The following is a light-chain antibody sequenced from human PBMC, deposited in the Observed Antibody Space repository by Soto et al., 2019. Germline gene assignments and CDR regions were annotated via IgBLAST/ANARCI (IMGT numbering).Light chain of an antibody. CDR1: SEHSSYA. Sequence: QLVLTQSPSASASLGASVKLTCTLSSEHSSYAIAWHQQQPEKGPRYLMKLNSDGSHSKGDGIPDRFSGSSSGAERYLTISSLQSEDEADYYCQTWGTGVVFGGGTKLTVL. CDR3: QTWGTGVV. J-gene: IGLJ2*01. V-gene: IGLV4-69*01. CDR2: LNSDGSH.